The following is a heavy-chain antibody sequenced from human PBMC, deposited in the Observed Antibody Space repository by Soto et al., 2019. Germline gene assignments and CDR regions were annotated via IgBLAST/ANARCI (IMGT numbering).Heavy chain of an antibody. D-gene: IGHD6-6*01. CDR2: IYPGDSDT. J-gene: IGHJ6*02. V-gene: IGHV5-51*01. CDR1: GYSFTSYW. CDR3: ARREYSSSIGYYYGMDV. Sequence: PGESLKISCKGSGYSFTSYWIGWVRQMPGKGLEWMGIIYPGDSDTRYSPSFQGQVTISADKSISTAYLQWSSLKASGTAMYYCARREYSSSIGYYYGMDVWGQGTTVTVSS.